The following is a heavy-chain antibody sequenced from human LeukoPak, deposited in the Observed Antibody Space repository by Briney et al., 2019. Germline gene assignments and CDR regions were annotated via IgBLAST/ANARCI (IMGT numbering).Heavy chain of an antibody. J-gene: IGHJ6*03. D-gene: IGHD1-7*01. V-gene: IGHV3-30*02. CDR3: ARENWNYPYYYMDV. CDR1: GFTFSNYG. CDR2: IRFDGANK. Sequence: GGSLRLSCAASGFTFSNYGMHWVRQAPGKGLEWVALIRFDGANKYYADSVKGRFTISRDNAKNSLYLQMNSLRAEDTAVYYCARENWNYPYYYMDVWGKGTTVTVSS.